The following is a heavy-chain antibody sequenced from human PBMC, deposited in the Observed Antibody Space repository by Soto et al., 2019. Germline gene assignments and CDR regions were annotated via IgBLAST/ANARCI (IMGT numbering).Heavy chain of an antibody. CDR1: GYTFTSYV. CDR2: INADNGNT. Sequence: ASVKVACKASGYTFTSYVMRWLRQAPGQRLEWMGWINADNGNTNYSQKLQGRVTMTTDTSTSTAYMELRSLRSDDTAVYYCARDGGVRDFDYWGQGTLVTVS. D-gene: IGHD3-10*01. CDR3: ARDGGVRDFDY. V-gene: IGHV1-18*01. J-gene: IGHJ4*02.